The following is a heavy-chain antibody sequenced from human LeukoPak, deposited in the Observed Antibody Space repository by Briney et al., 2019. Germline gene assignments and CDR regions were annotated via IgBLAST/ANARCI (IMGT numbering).Heavy chain of an antibody. CDR3: ARDSGGNSGDFDY. CDR1: GGSISSYC. Sequence: SETLSLTCTVSGGSISSYCWSWIRQPPGKGLEWIGYIYYSGNTNYNPSLKSRVTISVDTSKNQFSLKVTSVTAADTAVHYCARDSGGNSGDFDYWGQGTLVTVSS. D-gene: IGHD5-18*01. CDR2: IYYSGNT. V-gene: IGHV4-59*01. J-gene: IGHJ4*02.